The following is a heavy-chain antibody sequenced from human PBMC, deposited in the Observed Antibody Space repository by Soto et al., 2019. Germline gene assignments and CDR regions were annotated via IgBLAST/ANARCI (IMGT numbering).Heavy chain of an antibody. D-gene: IGHD1-26*01. Sequence: GEYLKISCKGSGYSFTSYWISWVRQMPGKGLEWMGRIDPSDSYTNYSPSFQGHVTISADKSISTAYLQWSSLKASDTAMYYCARRLVGATPYFFDEMHVWGQGATHTVST. CDR2: IDPSDSYT. J-gene: IGHJ6*01. CDR1: GYSFTSYW. CDR3: ARRLVGATPYFFDEMHV. V-gene: IGHV5-10-1*01.